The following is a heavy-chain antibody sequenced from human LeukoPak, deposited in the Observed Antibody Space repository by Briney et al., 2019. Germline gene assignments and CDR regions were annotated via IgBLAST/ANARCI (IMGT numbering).Heavy chain of an antibody. J-gene: IGHJ4*02. Sequence: PGGSLRLSCAASGFTFSSYGMHWVRQAPGKGLEWVAVIWYDGSNKYYADSVKGRFTISRDNSKNTLYLQMNSLRAEDTAVYYCARDLGQLDFDYWGQGTPVTVSS. CDR2: IWYDGSNK. CDR1: GFTFSSYG. V-gene: IGHV3-33*01. D-gene: IGHD6-13*01. CDR3: ARDLGQLDFDY.